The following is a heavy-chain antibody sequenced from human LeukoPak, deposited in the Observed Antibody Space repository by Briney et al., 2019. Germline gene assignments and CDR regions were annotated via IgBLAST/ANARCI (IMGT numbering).Heavy chain of an antibody. J-gene: IGHJ4*02. D-gene: IGHD5-12*01. V-gene: IGHV4-34*01. Sequence: SETLSLTRAVYGGSFSGYYWSWIRQPPGKGLEWIGEINHSGSTNYNPSLKSRVTISVDTSKNHFSLKLSSVTAADTAVYYCARVRATGAFDYWGRGTLVTVSS. CDR1: GGSFSGYY. CDR3: ARVRATGAFDY. CDR2: INHSGST.